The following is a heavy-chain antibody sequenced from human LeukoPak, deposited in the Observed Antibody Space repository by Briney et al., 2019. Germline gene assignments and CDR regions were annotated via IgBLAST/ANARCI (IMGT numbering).Heavy chain of an antibody. D-gene: IGHD5-12*01. CDR2: INPSGGST. Sequence: GASVKVSCKASGYTFTSYDINWVRQAPGQGLEWMGIINPSGGSTSYAQKFQGRVTMTRDTSTSTVYMELSSLRSEDTAVYYCARDIGDGYNWVYDYWGQGALVTVFS. CDR3: ARDIGDGYNWVYDY. J-gene: IGHJ4*02. CDR1: GYTFTSYD. V-gene: IGHV1-46*01.